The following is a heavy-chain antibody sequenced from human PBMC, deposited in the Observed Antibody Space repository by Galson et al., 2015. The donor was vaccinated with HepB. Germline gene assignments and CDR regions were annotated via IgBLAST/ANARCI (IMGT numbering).Heavy chain of an antibody. CDR1: GYTFTGYY. D-gene: IGHD3-3*01. Sequence: SVKVSCKASGYTFTGYYIHWARQAPGQGLEWMGWINPNNGGTSYAQKFQGRVTMTRDTSINTAYVELSSLRSDDSAVFYCARIAPIFGVVSSSSDYWGQGTLVTVSS. CDR2: INPNNGGT. V-gene: IGHV1-2*02. CDR3: ARIAPIFGVVSSSSDY. J-gene: IGHJ4*02.